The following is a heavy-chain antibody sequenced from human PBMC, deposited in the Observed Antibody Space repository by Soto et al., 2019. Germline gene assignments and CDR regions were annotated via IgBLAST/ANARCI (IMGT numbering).Heavy chain of an antibody. D-gene: IGHD6-19*01. CDR1: GGSISSGGHY. CDR3: AKVGIAVAGPIYYFDY. J-gene: IGHJ4*02. CDR2: IYYSGST. Sequence: SETLSLTCTVSGGSISSGGHYWSWIRQHPGKGLEWIGYIYYSGSTYYNPSLKSRVTISVDTSKNQFSLKLSSVTAADTAVYYCAKVGIAVAGPIYYFDYWGQGTLVTVSS. V-gene: IGHV4-31*03.